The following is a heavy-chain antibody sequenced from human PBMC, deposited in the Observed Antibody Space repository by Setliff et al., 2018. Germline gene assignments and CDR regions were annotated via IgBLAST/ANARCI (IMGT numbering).Heavy chain of an antibody. Sequence: ASVKVSCKASGYTFGNYAFAWVRQAPGQGLEWVGWISVYNGDTNYAQKFQGRVTLTTDTSTSTAYMELRSPTSDDSAFYYCARAPSVELVTIRTNSWFTYWGQGTLVTVSS. V-gene: IGHV1-18*01. J-gene: IGHJ4*02. D-gene: IGHD5-18*01. CDR2: ISVYNGDT. CDR1: GYTFGNYA. CDR3: ARAPSVELVTIRTNSWFTY.